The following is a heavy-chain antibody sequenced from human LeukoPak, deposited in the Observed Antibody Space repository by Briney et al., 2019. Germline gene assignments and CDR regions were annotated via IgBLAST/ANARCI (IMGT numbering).Heavy chain of an antibody. J-gene: IGHJ4*02. D-gene: IGHD3-16*01. V-gene: IGHV4-39*07. CDR3: ARSPWGWPKKFDY. Sequence: SETLSLTCTVSGGSISSSSYYWGWIRQPPGKGLEWIGSIYYSGSTYYNPSLKSRVTISVDTSKNQFSLKLSSVTAADTAVYYCARSPWGWPKKFDYWGQGTLVTVSS. CDR1: GGSISSSSYY. CDR2: IYYSGST.